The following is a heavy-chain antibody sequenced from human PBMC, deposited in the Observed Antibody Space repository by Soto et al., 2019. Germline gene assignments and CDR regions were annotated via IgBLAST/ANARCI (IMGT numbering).Heavy chain of an antibody. CDR2: ISSYNGNT. J-gene: IGHJ5*02. V-gene: IGHV1-18*04. D-gene: IGHD2-2*01. CDR1: GYTFTSYG. Sequence: GSVKVSCQASGYTFTSYGISWVRQAPGQGLEWMGWISSYNGNTNYAQKVQGRVTMTTDKSTSTTYMELRSLRSDDTAVYYCARGPRYCSSTSCFSGVTWFDPWGQGTLVTVSS. CDR3: ARGPRYCSSTSCFSGVTWFDP.